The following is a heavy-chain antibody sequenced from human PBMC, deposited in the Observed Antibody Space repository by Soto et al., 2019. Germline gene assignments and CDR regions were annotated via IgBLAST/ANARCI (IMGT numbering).Heavy chain of an antibody. CDR1: GGSFSGYY. Sequence: SETLSLTXAVYGGSFSGYYWSWIRQPPGKGLEWIGEINHSGSTNYNPSLKSRVTISVDTSKNQFSLKLSSVTAADTAVYYCARGYSGYDHWGQGTLVTVSS. CDR3: ARGYSGYDH. J-gene: IGHJ5*02. V-gene: IGHV4-34*01. CDR2: INHSGST. D-gene: IGHD5-12*01.